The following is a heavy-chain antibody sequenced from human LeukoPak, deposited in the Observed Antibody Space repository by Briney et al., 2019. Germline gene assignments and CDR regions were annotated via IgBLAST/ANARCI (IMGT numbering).Heavy chain of an antibody. V-gene: IGHV3-21*01. Sequence: PGGSLRLSCAASGFTFDVYGMSWVRRAAGKGLEWVSSISSSSSYIYYADSVKGRFTISRDNAKNSLYLQMNSLRAEDTAVYYCARVADHAFDIWGQGTMVTVSS. J-gene: IGHJ3*02. CDR1: GFTFDVYG. CDR3: ARVADHAFDI. CDR2: ISSSSSYI.